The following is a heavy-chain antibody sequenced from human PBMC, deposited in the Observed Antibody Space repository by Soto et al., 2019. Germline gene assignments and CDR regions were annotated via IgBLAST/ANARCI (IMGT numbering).Heavy chain of an antibody. V-gene: IGHV5-51*01. CDR2: IYPGDSDT. Sequence: GESLKISCKGSGYSFTSYWIGWVRQMPGKGLEWMGIIYPGDSDTRYSPSFQGQVTISADTSISTAYLQWSSLKASDTAMYYCARHEYGHYYDSSGLYYYYYYGMDVWGQGTTVTVSS. J-gene: IGHJ6*02. D-gene: IGHD3-22*01. CDR1: GYSFTSYW. CDR3: ARHEYGHYYDSSGLYYYYYYGMDV.